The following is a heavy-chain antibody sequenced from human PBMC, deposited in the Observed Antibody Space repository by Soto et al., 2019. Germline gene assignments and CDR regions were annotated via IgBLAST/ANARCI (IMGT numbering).Heavy chain of an antibody. V-gene: IGHV3-30-3*01. CDR1: GFTFSSYA. Sequence: QPGGSLRLSCAASGFTFSSYAMHWVRQAPGKGLEWVAVISYDGSNKYYADSVKGRFTISRDNPKNTLYLQMNSLRAEDTAVYYCARDRITMVRGVTVYYYYGMDVWGQGTTVTVSS. J-gene: IGHJ6*02. CDR3: ARDRITMVRGVTVYYYYGMDV. CDR2: ISYDGSNK. D-gene: IGHD3-10*01.